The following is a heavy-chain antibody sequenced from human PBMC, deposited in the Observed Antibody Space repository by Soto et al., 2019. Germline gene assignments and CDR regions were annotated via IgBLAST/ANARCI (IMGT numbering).Heavy chain of an antibody. V-gene: IGHV3-23*01. Sequence: EVQLLESGGGLVQPGGSLRLSCAASGFTFNNYAMTCVRQAPGKGLEWVSAISGGGDTTSYADSVKGRFTVSRDGSKNTLYLQMSSVRAEDTALYYCAKGRGGSGSLTPRVDLWGQGTLVTVSS. J-gene: IGHJ4*02. D-gene: IGHD3-10*01. CDR2: ISGGGDTT. CDR1: GFTFNNYA. CDR3: AKGRGGSGSLTPRVDL.